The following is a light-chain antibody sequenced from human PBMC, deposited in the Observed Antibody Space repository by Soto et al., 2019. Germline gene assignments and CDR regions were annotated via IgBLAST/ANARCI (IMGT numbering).Light chain of an antibody. CDR2: DVS. CDR3: SSYTSSSTRR. Sequence: QSALTQPASVSGSPGQSITISCTGTSSDVGGYNYVSWYQQHPGKAPKLMIYDVSNRPSGVSNRFSGSKSGNTASLTISGLQAEDEADYYCSSYTSSSTRRIGGGTKLTVL. J-gene: IGLJ2*01. CDR1: SSDVGGYNY. V-gene: IGLV2-14*01.